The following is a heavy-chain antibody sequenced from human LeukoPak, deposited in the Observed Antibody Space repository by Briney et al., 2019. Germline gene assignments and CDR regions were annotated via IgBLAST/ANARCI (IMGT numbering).Heavy chain of an antibody. Sequence: ASVKVSCKASGYTFSGYYIHWVRQAPGQGLEWMGWISAYNGNTNYAQKLQGRVTMTTDTSTSTAYMELRSLRSDDTAVYYCARDRFDWLGLDYWGQGTLVTVSS. CDR3: ARDRFDWLGLDY. J-gene: IGHJ4*02. CDR2: ISAYNGNT. CDR1: GYTFSGYY. D-gene: IGHD3-9*01. V-gene: IGHV1-18*04.